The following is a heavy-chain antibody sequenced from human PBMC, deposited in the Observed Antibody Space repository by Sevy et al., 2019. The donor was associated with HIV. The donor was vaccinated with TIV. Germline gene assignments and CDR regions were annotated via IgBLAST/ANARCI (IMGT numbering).Heavy chain of an antibody. D-gene: IGHD1-26*01. CDR1: GVSVSSGGYY. Sequence: SETLSLTCSVSGVSVSSGGYYWTWIRQSPGKGLEWIAYIYHTGRSTYNPSLKNRFTISVDKSKDQLSLTLNSVTSADTAVYFCARLSGTYYPFDIWGQGTLVTVSS. J-gene: IGHJ4*02. CDR3: ARLSGTYYPFDI. CDR2: IYHTGRS. V-gene: IGHV4-61*08.